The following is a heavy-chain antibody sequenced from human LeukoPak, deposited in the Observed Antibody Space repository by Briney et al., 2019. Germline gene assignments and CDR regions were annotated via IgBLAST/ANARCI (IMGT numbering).Heavy chain of an antibody. CDR2: IYYSGST. Sequence: SETLSLTCTVSGGSISSSSYYWGWIRQPPGKGLEWIGSIYYSGSTYYNPSLKSRVTISVDTSKNQFSLKLSSVTAADTAVYYCARDIGEQQLNWFDPWGQGTLVTVSS. CDR1: GGSISSSSYY. J-gene: IGHJ5*02. V-gene: IGHV4-39*07. D-gene: IGHD6-13*01. CDR3: ARDIGEQQLNWFDP.